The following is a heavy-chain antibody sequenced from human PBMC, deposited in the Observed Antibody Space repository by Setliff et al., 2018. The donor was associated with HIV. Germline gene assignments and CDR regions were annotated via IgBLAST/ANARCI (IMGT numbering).Heavy chain of an antibody. D-gene: IGHD3-9*01. CDR3: TRDTGYVLSGYRPHWYFDL. CDR1: GDSISSGNYY. Sequence: SETLSLTCTSSGDSISSGNYYWSWIRQPAGKGLEWIGRIYSTGSTNYNPSLKSRVTKSSDTSKNLFSLKLTTVTAADAAVYYCTRDTGYVLSGYRPHWYFDLWGRGTLVTVSS. V-gene: IGHV4-61*02. J-gene: IGHJ2*01. CDR2: IYSTGST.